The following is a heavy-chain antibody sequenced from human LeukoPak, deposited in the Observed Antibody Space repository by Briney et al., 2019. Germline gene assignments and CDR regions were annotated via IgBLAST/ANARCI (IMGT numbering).Heavy chain of an antibody. D-gene: IGHD4-11*01. V-gene: IGHV3-30*18. CDR3: AKERSDYPFDY. Sequence: PGGSLRLSCAASGFTFSGYGMHWVRQAPGKGLEWVAVISYDGSNKYYADSVKGRFTISRDNSKNTLYLQMNSLRAEDTAVYYCAKERSDYPFDYWGQGTLVTVSS. J-gene: IGHJ4*02. CDR2: ISYDGSNK. CDR1: GFTFSGYG.